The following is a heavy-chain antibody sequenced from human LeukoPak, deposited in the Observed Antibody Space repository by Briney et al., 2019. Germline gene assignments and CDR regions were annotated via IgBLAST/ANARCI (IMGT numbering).Heavy chain of an antibody. CDR2: ISSNGGST. Sequence: GGSLRVSCAASGFTFSSYAMSWVRQAPGKGLEYVSAISSNGGSTYYANSVKGRFTISRDNSKNALHLQMGSLRAEDMAVYYCARVLGSHRGYFDFWGQGTLVTVSS. CDR1: GFTFSSYA. CDR3: ARVLGSHRGYFDF. V-gene: IGHV3-64*01. J-gene: IGHJ4*02. D-gene: IGHD3-10*01.